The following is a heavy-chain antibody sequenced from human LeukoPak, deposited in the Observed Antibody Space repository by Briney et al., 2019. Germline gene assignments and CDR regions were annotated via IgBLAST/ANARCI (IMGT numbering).Heavy chain of an antibody. J-gene: IGHJ4*02. D-gene: IGHD5-18*01. CDR3: ARDRLGGSSYGYDY. Sequence: PGRSLRLSCAASGFTFSSYCMHWVRQAPGKLLEWVAVIFNDGSNKYYADSVKGRFAISRDNSKNTRYLQMNSRRAEDTAVYYCARDRLGGSSYGYDYWGQGTLVTVSS. V-gene: IGHV3-33*01. CDR2: IFNDGSNK. CDR1: GFTFSSYC.